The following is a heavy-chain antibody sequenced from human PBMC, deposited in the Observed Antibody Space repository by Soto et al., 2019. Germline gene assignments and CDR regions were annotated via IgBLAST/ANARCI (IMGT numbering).Heavy chain of an antibody. Sequence: GASVKVSCKASGYTFTSYGISWVRQAPGQGLEWMGWINAGDGSTSYAQKFQGRVTMTRDTSTSTVYMELSSLRSEDTAVYYCAREMGAGYSSSWYGQFPEPPSFDYWGQGTLVTVSS. D-gene: IGHD6-13*01. J-gene: IGHJ4*02. CDR3: AREMGAGYSSSWYGQFPEPPSFDY. CDR1: GYTFTSYG. V-gene: IGHV1-18*01. CDR2: INAGDGST.